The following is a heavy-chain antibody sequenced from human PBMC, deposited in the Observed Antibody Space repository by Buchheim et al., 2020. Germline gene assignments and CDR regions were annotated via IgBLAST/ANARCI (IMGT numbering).Heavy chain of an antibody. CDR2: INPSGGST. Sequence: QVQLVQSGAEVKKPGASVKVSCKASGYTFTSYYMHWVRQAPGQGLEWMGIINPSGGSTSYAQKFQGRVTMTRDTSTRQAYMELSSLRSEDTAVYYCASSTPYYDSSGPFDYWGQGTL. D-gene: IGHD3-22*01. V-gene: IGHV1-46*01. J-gene: IGHJ4*02. CDR3: ASSTPYYDSSGPFDY. CDR1: GYTFTSYY.